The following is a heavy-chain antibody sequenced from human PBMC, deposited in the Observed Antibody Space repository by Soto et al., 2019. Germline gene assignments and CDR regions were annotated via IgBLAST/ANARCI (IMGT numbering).Heavy chain of an antibody. V-gene: IGHV1-18*01. Sequence: QVQLVQSGAEVKKPGASVMVSCKASGYTFTIYGISWVRQAPGQGLELMGWISAYNGNTNYAQKLQGRVTMTTDTSTSTAYMELRSLRSDDTAVHYCARDRGYNWNYGWFDPWGQGTLVTVSS. J-gene: IGHJ5*02. CDR3: ARDRGYNWNYGWFDP. CDR2: ISAYNGNT. D-gene: IGHD1-7*01. CDR1: GYTFTIYG.